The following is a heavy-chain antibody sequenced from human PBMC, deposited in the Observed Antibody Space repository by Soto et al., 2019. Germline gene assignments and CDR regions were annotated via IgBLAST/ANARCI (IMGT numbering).Heavy chain of an antibody. V-gene: IGHV3-48*03. D-gene: IGHD6-13*01. CDR2: INSGGSTI. CDR1: GFSFDYYE. Sequence: EVQLVESGGGLVQPGGSLRLSCVASGFSFDYYEMNWVRQAPGKGLEWVAYINSGGSTIHYADSVRGRFTVSRDNAKNSQYLQMNSLRVEDTALYYCARDRAAGGYWGQGTLVTVSS. J-gene: IGHJ4*02. CDR3: ARDRAAGGY.